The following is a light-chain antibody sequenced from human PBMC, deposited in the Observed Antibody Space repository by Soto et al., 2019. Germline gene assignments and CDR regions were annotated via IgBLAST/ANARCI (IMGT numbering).Light chain of an antibody. J-gene: IGLJ1*01. CDR1: SSNIGAGYA. CDR2: GNN. V-gene: IGLV1-40*01. Sequence: QSVLTQPPSVSGAPGQRVTISCTGSSSNIGAGYAVHWYQQLPGTAPKLLIYGNNNRPSGVPDRFSGSKSGTSASLAITGLQAEDEADYYCQSYDSSLSGAYVFGTGTKLTVL. CDR3: QSYDSSLSGAYV.